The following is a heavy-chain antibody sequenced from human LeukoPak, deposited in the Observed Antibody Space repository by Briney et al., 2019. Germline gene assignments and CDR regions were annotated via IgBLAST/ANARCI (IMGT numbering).Heavy chain of an antibody. Sequence: ASVTVSCKASGYTFTSYYMHWVRQAPGQGLEWMGIINPSGDSTSYEQRFQGRLTMTRDTSTNTVYMELSSLRSEDTAVYYCARHPSPQLLHFDYWGQGTLVTVSS. CDR3: ARHPSPQLLHFDY. CDR2: INPSGDST. D-gene: IGHD2-2*01. CDR1: GYTFTSYY. J-gene: IGHJ4*02. V-gene: IGHV1-46*01.